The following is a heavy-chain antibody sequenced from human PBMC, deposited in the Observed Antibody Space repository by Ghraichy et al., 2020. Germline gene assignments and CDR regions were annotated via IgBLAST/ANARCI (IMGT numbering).Heavy chain of an antibody. Sequence: GGSLRLSCAASGFTFNKYWMNWVRQAPGKGLEWVANIKQDGSDKYYVDSVKGRFTISRDNANNSLYLQMNRLRAEDTAVYYCARDSQYSGSYQFDYWGQGTLVTVSS. D-gene: IGHD1-26*01. CDR2: IKQDGSDK. V-gene: IGHV3-7*03. J-gene: IGHJ4*02. CDR1: GFTFNKYW. CDR3: ARDSQYSGSYQFDY.